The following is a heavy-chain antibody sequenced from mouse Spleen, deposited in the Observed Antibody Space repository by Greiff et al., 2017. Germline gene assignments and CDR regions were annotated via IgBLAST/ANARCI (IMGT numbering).Heavy chain of an antibody. CDR3: AREGIYGYEDYFDY. J-gene: IGHJ2*01. V-gene: IGHV1-54*01. D-gene: IGHD2-2*01. CDR1: GYAFTNYL. Sequence: QVQLKQSGAELVRPGTSVKVSCKASGYAFTNYLIEWVKQRPGQGLEWIGVINPGSGGTNYNEKFKGKATLTADKSSSTAYMQLSSLTSEDSAVYFCAREGIYGYEDYFDYWGQGTTLTVSS. CDR2: INPGSGGT.